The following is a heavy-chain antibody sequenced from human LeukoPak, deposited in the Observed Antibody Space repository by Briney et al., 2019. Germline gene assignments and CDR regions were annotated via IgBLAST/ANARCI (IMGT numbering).Heavy chain of an antibody. J-gene: IGHJ4*02. CDR2: IGHGGDGR. CDR1: GFMFGMHA. Sequence: GGSLRLSCAASGFMFGMHAMSWVRQAPGKGLEWVSGIGHGGDGRFYADSVKDRFTISRDNSRNTLYLQMNSLRAEDTALYYCAKDLSPNRVIPAAHDYWGQGALVTVSS. V-gene: IGHV3-23*01. D-gene: IGHD2-2*01. CDR3: AKDLSPNRVIPAAHDY.